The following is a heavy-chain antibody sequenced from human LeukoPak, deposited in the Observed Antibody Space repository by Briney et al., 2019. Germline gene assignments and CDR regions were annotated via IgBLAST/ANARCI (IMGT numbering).Heavy chain of an antibody. D-gene: IGHD3-3*01. CDR3: AKALRYYDFWSGSPFDP. CDR1: GFTFDDYA. Sequence: GRSLRLSCAASGFTFDDYAMRWVRQAPGKGLEWVSGISWNSGSIGYADSVKGRFTISRDNAKNSLYLQMNSLRAEDTALYYCAKALRYYDFWSGSPFDPWGQGTLVTVSS. CDR2: ISWNSGSI. V-gene: IGHV3-9*01. J-gene: IGHJ5*02.